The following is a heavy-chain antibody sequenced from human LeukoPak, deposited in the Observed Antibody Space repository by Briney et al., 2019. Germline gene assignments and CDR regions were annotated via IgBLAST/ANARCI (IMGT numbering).Heavy chain of an antibody. CDR2: ISYDGSNK. CDR1: GFTFSSYW. CDR3: ARDRGDGSGSLAFDI. V-gene: IGHV3-30*03. J-gene: IGHJ3*02. D-gene: IGHD3-10*01. Sequence: GGSLRLPCAASGFTFSSYWMHWVRQAPGKGLEWVAVISYDGSNKYYADSVKGRFTFSRDNSKNTLYLQMNSLRAEDTAVYYCARDRGDGSGSLAFDIWGQGTMVTVSS.